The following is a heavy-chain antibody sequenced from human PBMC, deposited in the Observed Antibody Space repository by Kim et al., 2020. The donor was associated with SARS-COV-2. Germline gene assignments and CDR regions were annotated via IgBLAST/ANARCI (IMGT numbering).Heavy chain of an antibody. CDR2: ICYDGSGQ. CDR3: ATDLWAAGCCSATNCSYFYF. D-gene: IGHD2-2*01. V-gene: IGHV3-33*01. Sequence: GGSLRLSCSASGFTFRNYGMHWVRQAPGKGLEWVAVICYDGSGQTYAHSVKGRFTISRDNSRNKLFMQMNSLRDEDTAVSYYATDLWAAGCCSATNCSYFYFWGQGTLVTVSS. CDR1: GFTFRNYG. J-gene: IGHJ4*02.